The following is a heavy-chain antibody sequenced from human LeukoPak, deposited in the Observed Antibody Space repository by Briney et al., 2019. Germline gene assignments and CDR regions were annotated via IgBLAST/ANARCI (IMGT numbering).Heavy chain of an antibody. CDR1: GYTFTSYA. V-gene: IGHV7-4-1*02. D-gene: IGHD2-2*02. CDR2: INTNTGNP. Sequence: ASVKVSCKASGYTFTSYAMNWVRQAPGQGLEWMGWINTNTGNPTYAQGFTGRFVFSFDTSVSTAYLQISSLKAEDTAVYYCARDVVVVPAAIRAYNWFDPWGQGTLVTVSS. J-gene: IGHJ5*02. CDR3: ARDVVVVPAAIRAYNWFDP.